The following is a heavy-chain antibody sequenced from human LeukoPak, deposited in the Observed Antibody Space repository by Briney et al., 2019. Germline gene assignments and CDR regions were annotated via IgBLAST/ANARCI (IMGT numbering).Heavy chain of an antibody. CDR1: GFTFSSYW. V-gene: IGHV3-7*01. CDR2: IKQDGSEK. J-gene: IGHJ4*02. CDR3: ARDVSPRSASQHFPYFDY. D-gene: IGHD2-8*01. Sequence: GGSLRLSCAASGFTFSSYWMSWVRQAPGKGLEWVANIKQDGSEKYYVDSVKGRFTISRDNAKNSLYLQMNSLRAEDTAVYYCARDVSPRSASQHFPYFDYWGQGTLVTVSS.